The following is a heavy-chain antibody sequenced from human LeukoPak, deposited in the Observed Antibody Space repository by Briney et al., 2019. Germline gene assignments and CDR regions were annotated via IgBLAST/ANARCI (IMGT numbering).Heavy chain of an antibody. CDR3: AKDLPVGWLQFAFDI. Sequence: PGGSLRLSGAASGFTFSSYDMHWVRQAPGKGLEWVAVISHDGSNKYYADYVKGRFTISRDNSKSTLYLQMNSLRAEDTAVYYCAKDLPVGWLQFAFDIWGQGTMVTVSS. CDR1: GFTFSSYD. V-gene: IGHV3-30*18. D-gene: IGHD5-24*01. J-gene: IGHJ3*02. CDR2: ISHDGSNK.